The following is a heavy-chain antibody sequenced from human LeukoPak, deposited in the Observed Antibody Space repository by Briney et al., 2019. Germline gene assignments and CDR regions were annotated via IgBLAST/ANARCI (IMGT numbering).Heavy chain of an antibody. V-gene: IGHV3-48*01. Sequence: GGSLRLSCAASGFTFSSYSMNWVRQAPGKGLEWVSYISSSSSTIYYADSVKGRFTISRDNAKNSLYLQMNSLRAEDTAVYYCARDAGYDSGWTRFDFWGQGTLVTVSS. D-gene: IGHD5-12*01. CDR3: ARDAGYDSGWTRFDF. CDR1: GFTFSSYS. CDR2: ISSSSSTI. J-gene: IGHJ4*02.